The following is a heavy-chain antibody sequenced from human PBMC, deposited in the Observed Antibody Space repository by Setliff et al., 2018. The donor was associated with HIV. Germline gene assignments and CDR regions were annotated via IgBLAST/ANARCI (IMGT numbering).Heavy chain of an antibody. Sequence: PGESLKISCAASGFTFSSYWMSWVCQAPGKGLEWVANIKQDGSEKYYVDSVKGRFTISRDNAKNSLYLQMNSLRAEDTAVYYCARDRYYYDSSGYYYPDAFDIWGQGTMVTVSS. J-gene: IGHJ3*02. CDR2: IKQDGSEK. V-gene: IGHV3-7*03. D-gene: IGHD3-22*01. CDR1: GFTFSSYW. CDR3: ARDRYYYDSSGYYYPDAFDI.